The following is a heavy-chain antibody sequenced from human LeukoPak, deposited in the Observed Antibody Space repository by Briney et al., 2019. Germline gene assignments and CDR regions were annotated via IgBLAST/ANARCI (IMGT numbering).Heavy chain of an antibody. CDR3: AKESYDSSGNWFDP. D-gene: IGHD3-22*01. J-gene: IGHJ5*02. CDR2: IYTSGST. Sequence: SETLSLTCTVSGGSISSYYWSWIRQPAGKGLEWIGRIYTSGSTNYNPSLKSRVTISVDTSKNQFSLKLSSVTAADTAVYYCAKESYDSSGNWFDPWGQGTLVTVSS. CDR1: GGSISSYY. V-gene: IGHV4-4*07.